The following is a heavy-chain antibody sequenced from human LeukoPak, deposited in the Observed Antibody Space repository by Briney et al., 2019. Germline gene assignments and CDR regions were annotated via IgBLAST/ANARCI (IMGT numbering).Heavy chain of an antibody. CDR3: ARTRKQMGWPY. J-gene: IGHJ4*02. Sequence: GASVKVSCKASGYTFTGYYMRWVRQATGQGLEWMGWMNPNSGNTGYAQKFQGRVTMTRNTSISTAYMELSSLRSEDTAVYYCARTRKQMGWPYWGQGTLVTVSS. CDR2: MNPNSGNT. CDR1: GYTFTGYY. D-gene: IGHD2-2*01. V-gene: IGHV1-8*02.